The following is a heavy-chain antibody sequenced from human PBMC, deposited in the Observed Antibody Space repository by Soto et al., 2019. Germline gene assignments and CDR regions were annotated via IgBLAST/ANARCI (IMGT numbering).Heavy chain of an antibody. CDR2: ISAYNGNT. V-gene: IGHV1-18*01. CDR3: ARDNPQYYYGSGEPYPPYYYYYGMAV. J-gene: IGHJ6*02. CDR1: GYTFTSYG. Sequence: QVQLVQSGAEVKKPGASVKVSCKASGYTFTSYGISWVRQAPGQGLEWMGWISAYNGNTNYAQKLQGRVTMTTDTSTSTAYMALRSQRSDDPAVYYCARDNPQYYYGSGEPYPPYYYYYGMAVWGQGTTVTVSS. D-gene: IGHD3-10*01.